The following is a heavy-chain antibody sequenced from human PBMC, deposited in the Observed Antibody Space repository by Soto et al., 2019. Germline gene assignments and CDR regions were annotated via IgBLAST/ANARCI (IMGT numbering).Heavy chain of an antibody. CDR3: ARDESQFLEWLSEDY. V-gene: IGHV1-18*01. Sequence: ASVKVSCKASGYTFTSYGISWVRQAPGQGLEWMGWISAYNGNTNYAQKLQGRVTMTTDTSTSTAYMELRSLRSDDTAVYYCARDESQFLEWLSEDYWGQGTLVTVPQ. J-gene: IGHJ4*02. D-gene: IGHD3-3*01. CDR1: GYTFTSYG. CDR2: ISAYNGNT.